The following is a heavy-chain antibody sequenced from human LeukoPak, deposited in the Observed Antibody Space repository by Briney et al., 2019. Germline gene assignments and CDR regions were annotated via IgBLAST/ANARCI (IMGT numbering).Heavy chain of an antibody. V-gene: IGHV1-69*13. CDR3: ASPRDSSGYYSLGELDY. D-gene: IGHD3-22*01. Sequence: SVKVSCKASGGTFSSYAISWVRQAPGQGLEWMGGIIPIFGTANYAQKFQGRVTVTADESTSTAYMELSSLRSEDTAVYYCASPRDSSGYYSLGELDYWGQGTLVTVSS. CDR2: IIPIFGTA. J-gene: IGHJ4*02. CDR1: GGTFSSYA.